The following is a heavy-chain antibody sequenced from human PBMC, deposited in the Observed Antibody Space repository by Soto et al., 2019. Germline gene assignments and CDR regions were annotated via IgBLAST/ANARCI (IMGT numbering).Heavy chain of an antibody. CDR3: AKDLGIVLVPATYYYYGMDV. CDR2: ISYDGSNK. V-gene: IGHV3-30*18. J-gene: IGHJ6*02. D-gene: IGHD2-2*01. CDR1: GFTFSSYG. Sequence: ESGGGVVQPGRSLRLSCAASGFTFSSYGMHWVRQAPGKGLEWVAVISYDGSNKYYADSVKGRFTISRDNSKNTLYLQMNSLRAEDTAVYYCAKDLGIVLVPATYYYYGMDVWGQGTTVTVSS.